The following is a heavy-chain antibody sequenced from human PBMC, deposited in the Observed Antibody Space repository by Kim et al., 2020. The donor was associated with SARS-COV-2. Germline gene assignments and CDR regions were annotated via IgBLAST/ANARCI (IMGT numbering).Heavy chain of an antibody. V-gene: IGHV3-21*01. J-gene: IGHJ6*02. CDR2: ISSSSSYI. CDR1: GFTFSSYS. Sequence: GGSLRLSCAASGFTFSSYSMNWVRQAPGKGLEWVSSISSSSSYIYYADSVKGRFTISRDNAKNSLYLQMNSLRAEDTAVYYCARDSPEFNGMDVWGQGTTVTVSS. CDR3: ARDSPEFNGMDV.